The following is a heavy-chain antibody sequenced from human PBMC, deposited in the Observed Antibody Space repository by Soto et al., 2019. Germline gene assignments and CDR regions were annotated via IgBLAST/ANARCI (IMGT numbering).Heavy chain of an antibody. D-gene: IGHD3-10*01. V-gene: IGHV3-30*18. J-gene: IGHJ4*02. CDR1: GFTFSTYD. Sequence: QVQLVESGGGVVQPGRSLRLSCAAAGFTFSTYDIHWVRQAAGKGLEWVAVISYDGSNKYYADSVKGRFTISRDNSKNTRYLQMNSLRAEDTAVYHCAKDRGVYGSGSTFDYWGQGTLVTVSS. CDR3: AKDRGVYGSGSTFDY. CDR2: ISYDGSNK.